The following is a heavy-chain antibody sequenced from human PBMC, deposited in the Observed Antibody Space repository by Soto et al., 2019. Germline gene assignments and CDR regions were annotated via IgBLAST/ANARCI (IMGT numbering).Heavy chain of an antibody. Sequence: GGSLRLSCAASGFTFSSYAMHWVRQAPGKGLEWVAVISYDGSNKYYADSVKGRFTISRDNSENTLYLQMNSLRAEDTAVYYCARGGYSYGYCFDYWGQGTLVTVSS. D-gene: IGHD5-18*01. V-gene: IGHV3-30-3*01. CDR2: ISYDGSNK. CDR1: GFTFSSYA. J-gene: IGHJ4*02. CDR3: ARGGYSYGYCFDY.